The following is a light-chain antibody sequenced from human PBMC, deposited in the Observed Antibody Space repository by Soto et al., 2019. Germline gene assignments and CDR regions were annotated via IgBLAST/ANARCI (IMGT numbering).Light chain of an antibody. V-gene: IGLV6-57*02. CDR1: SGSIANNY. CDR3: QSFDGNTVV. J-gene: IGLJ2*01. Sequence: NFMLTQPHSVSESPGKTVIISCTGSSGSIANNYVQWYQQRPGSAPTTVIYEDNQRPSGVPHRFSGSIDSSSNSASLTISGLKSEDEADYYCQSFDGNTVVFGGGTKLTVL. CDR2: EDN.